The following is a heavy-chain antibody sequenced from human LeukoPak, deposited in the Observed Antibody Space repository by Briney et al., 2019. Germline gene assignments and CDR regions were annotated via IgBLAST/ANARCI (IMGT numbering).Heavy chain of an antibody. CDR3: PRDGGLNTNFDY. CDR1: GFTFRNYW. D-gene: IGHD2-15*01. V-gene: IGHV3-7*01. CDR2: TKPDGSAE. Sequence: GGSLRLSCAASGFTFRNYWMGWVGQAPGKGLEWVANTKPDGSAEYYADSVRGRFTTSRDNANNVLYLQMNRLSAEDTAVYYCPRDGGLNTNFDYWGQGTLVTVPS. J-gene: IGHJ4*02.